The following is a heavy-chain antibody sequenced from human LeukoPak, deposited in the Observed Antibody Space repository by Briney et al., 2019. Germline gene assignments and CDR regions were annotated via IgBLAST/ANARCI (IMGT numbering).Heavy chain of an antibody. V-gene: IGHV3-48*04. CDR2: ISSSGSTI. CDR3: ARRRDSGSLQHFDY. D-gene: IGHD1-26*01. J-gene: IGHJ4*02. Sequence: GGSLRLSCAASGFTFSRYSMNWVRQAPGKGLEWVSYISSSGSTIYYADSVKGRFTISRDNAKNSLYLQMNSLRAEDTAVYYCARRRDSGSLQHFDYWGQGTLVTVSS. CDR1: GFTFSRYS.